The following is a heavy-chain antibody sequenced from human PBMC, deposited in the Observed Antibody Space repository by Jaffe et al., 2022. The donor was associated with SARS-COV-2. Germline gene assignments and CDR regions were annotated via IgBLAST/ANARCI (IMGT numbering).Heavy chain of an antibody. CDR1: GFSLSNARMG. Sequence: QVTLKESGPVLVKPTETLTLTCTVSGFSLSNARMGVSWIRQPPGKALEWLAHIFSNDEKSYSTSLKSRLTISKDTSKSQVVLTMTNMDPVDTATYYCARIRTEGEGAHYYGMDVWGQGTTVTVSS. V-gene: IGHV2-26*01. CDR2: IFSNDEK. CDR3: ARIRTEGEGAHYYGMDV. D-gene: IGHD1-26*01. J-gene: IGHJ6*02.